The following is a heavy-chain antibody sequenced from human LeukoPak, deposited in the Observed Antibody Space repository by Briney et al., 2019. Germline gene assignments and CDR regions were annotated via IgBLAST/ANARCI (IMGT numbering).Heavy chain of an antibody. CDR1: GFTFSNYG. V-gene: IGHV3-23*01. Sequence: GGTLRLSCAASGFTFSNYGMSWVRQAPGKGLEWVSAISGSGGNTYYADSVKGRFTISRDNSKNTVYLQMNSLRAEDTAVYYCAKDKDYYMDVWGKGTTVTVSS. CDR3: AKDKDYYMDV. CDR2: ISGSGGNT. J-gene: IGHJ6*03.